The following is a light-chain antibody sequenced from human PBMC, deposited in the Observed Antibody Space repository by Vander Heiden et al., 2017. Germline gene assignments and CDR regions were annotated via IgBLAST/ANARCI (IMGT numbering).Light chain of an antibody. CDR3: QQRSNWLWT. V-gene: IGKV3-11*01. Sequence: DIVLTHSPATLSLSPGERATLSCRDSQSVSSYVAWYQQKPGQAPRLLIYDASNRATGIPARFSGSGSGTDFTLTISSLEPEDFAVYYCQQRSNWLWTFGQGTKVEIK. CDR1: QSVSSY. CDR2: DAS. J-gene: IGKJ1*01.